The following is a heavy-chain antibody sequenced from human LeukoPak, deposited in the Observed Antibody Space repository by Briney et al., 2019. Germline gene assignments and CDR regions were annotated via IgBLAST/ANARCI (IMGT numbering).Heavy chain of an antibody. CDR2: IYYSGST. J-gene: IGHJ3*02. CDR3: ARPGLNTGSSLSTFDI. Sequence: SETLSLTCTVSGGSISSYYWSWIRQPPGKGLEWIGYIYYSGSTNYNPSLKSRVTISVDTSKNQFSLKLSSVTAADTAVYYCARPGLNTGSSLSTFDIWGQGTMVTVSS. CDR1: GGSISSYY. D-gene: IGHD1-26*01. V-gene: IGHV4-59*08.